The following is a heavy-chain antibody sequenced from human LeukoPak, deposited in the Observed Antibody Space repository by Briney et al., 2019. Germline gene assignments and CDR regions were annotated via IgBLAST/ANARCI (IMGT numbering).Heavy chain of an antibody. CDR2: IYPGDSDT. Sequence: GESLKISCKGSGYSFTSYWIGWVRRMPGKGLEWMGIIYPGDSDTRYSPSFQGQVTISADKSISTAYLQWSSLKASDTAMYYCARQSYYDSSGYSPLSAFDIWGQGTMVTVSS. V-gene: IGHV5-51*01. CDR1: GYSFTSYW. D-gene: IGHD3-22*01. J-gene: IGHJ3*02. CDR3: ARQSYYDSSGYSPLSAFDI.